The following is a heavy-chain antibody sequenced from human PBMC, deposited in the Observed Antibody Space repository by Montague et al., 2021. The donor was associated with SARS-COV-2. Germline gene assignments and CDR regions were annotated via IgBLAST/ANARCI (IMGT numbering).Heavy chain of an antibody. CDR3: ARGHLSVSTIVVVFTSASYYFDY. V-gene: IGHV4-34*01. Sequence: SETLSLTCGVYGGSFGDDHWSWIRQPPGKGLEWIGDIKQSGSTNYNPSLKSRVTISVDTSKNQSSLKLTSVTAADTAVYFCARGHLSVSTIVVVFTSASYYFDYWGQGAQVTVSS. CDR1: GGSFGDDH. J-gene: IGHJ4*02. D-gene: IGHD3-22*01. CDR2: IKQSGST.